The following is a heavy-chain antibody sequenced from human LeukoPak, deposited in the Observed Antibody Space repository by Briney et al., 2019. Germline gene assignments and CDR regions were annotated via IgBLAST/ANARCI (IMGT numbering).Heavy chain of an antibody. CDR3: ARDLIGDTMVRGVIIQYYFDY. CDR1: GYTFTSYY. J-gene: IGHJ4*02. CDR2: INPSGGST. V-gene: IGHV1-46*01. Sequence: ASVKVSCKASGYTFTSYYMHWVRQAPGQELEWMGIINPSGGSTSYAQKFQGRVTMTRDTSTSTVYMELSSLRSEDTAVYYCARDLIGDTMVRGVIIQYYFDYWGQGTLVTVSS. D-gene: IGHD3-10*01.